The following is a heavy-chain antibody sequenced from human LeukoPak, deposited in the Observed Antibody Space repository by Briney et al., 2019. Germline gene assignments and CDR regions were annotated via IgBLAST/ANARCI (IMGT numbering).Heavy chain of an antibody. J-gene: IGHJ4*02. CDR3: AREQCSSTSCYADFDY. V-gene: IGHV1-18*01. Sequence: ASVKVSCKASGGTFSSYAISWARQAPGQGLEWMGWISAYNGNTNYAQKLQGRVTMTTDTSTSTAYMELRSLRSDDTAVYYCAREQCSSTSCYADFDYWGQGTLVTVSS. D-gene: IGHD2-2*01. CDR2: ISAYNGNT. CDR1: GGTFSSYA.